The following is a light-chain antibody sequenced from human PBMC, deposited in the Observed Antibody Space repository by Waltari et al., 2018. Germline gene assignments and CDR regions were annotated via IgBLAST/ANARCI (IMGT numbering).Light chain of an antibody. CDR3: MQARQTPWT. CDR1: QSLRHLNGYNY. V-gene: IGKV2-28*01. CDR2: LGS. Sequence: EIVMTQSPLSLPVTPGEPASIPCRFSQSLRHLNGYNYLDWYLQKPGQSPKLLIYLGSSRASGVPGRFSGSGSGTDFTLLISRVEADDVGVYYCMQARQTPWTFGQGTKVEIK. J-gene: IGKJ1*01.